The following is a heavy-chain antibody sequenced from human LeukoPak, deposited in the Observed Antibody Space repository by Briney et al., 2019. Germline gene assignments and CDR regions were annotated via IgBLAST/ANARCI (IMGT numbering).Heavy chain of an antibody. D-gene: IGHD1-26*01. V-gene: IGHV3-33*01. Sequence: PGGSLRLSCAASGFTFSSYGMHWVRQAPGKGLEWVAVIWYDGSNKYYADSVKGRFTISRDNSKNTLYLQMNSLRAEDTAVYYCARDPFEGATPDYFDYWGQGTLVTVSS. CDR1: GFTFSSYG. CDR3: ARDPFEGATPDYFDY. J-gene: IGHJ4*02. CDR2: IWYDGSNK.